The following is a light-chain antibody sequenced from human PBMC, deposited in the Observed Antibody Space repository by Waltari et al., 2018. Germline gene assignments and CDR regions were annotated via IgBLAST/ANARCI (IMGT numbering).Light chain of an antibody. CDR3: QQYGSSVMYT. CDR1: HVLSHNV. CDR2: GSS. J-gene: IGKJ2*01. V-gene: IGKV3-20*01. Sequence: RARHVLSHNVFAWDLHKPGLAPRLLIYGSSRRATGIPDRFSGSGSGTDFSLTINRLEPEDCAVYYCQQYGSSVMYTFGQGTKLEIK.